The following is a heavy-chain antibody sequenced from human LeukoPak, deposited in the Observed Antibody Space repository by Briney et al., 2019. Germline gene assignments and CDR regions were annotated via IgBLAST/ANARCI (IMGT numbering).Heavy chain of an antibody. CDR3: ARAGPAVLRYFDDAFDI. Sequence: GGSLRLSCAASGFTFSDYYMSWIRQAPGKGLEWVSYISSSSSYTNYADSVKGRFTISRDNAKNSLYLQMNSLRAEDTAVYYCARAGPAVLRYFDDAFDIWGQGTMVTVSS. CDR1: GFTFSDYY. V-gene: IGHV3-11*06. J-gene: IGHJ3*02. D-gene: IGHD3-9*01. CDR2: ISSSSSYT.